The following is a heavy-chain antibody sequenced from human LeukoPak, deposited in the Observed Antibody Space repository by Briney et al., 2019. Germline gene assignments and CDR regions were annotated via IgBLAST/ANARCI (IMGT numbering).Heavy chain of an antibody. J-gene: IGHJ5*02. V-gene: IGHV1-2*02. Sequence: ASVKVSCKASGYTFTGYYMHWVRQAPGQGLEWMGWINPNSGGTNYAQKFQGRVTMTRDTSISTAYMELSRLRSDDTAVYYCARIGYCSSTSCYRFDPWGQGTLVTVSS. CDR1: GYTFTGYY. D-gene: IGHD2-2*01. CDR2: INPNSGGT. CDR3: ARIGYCSSTSCYRFDP.